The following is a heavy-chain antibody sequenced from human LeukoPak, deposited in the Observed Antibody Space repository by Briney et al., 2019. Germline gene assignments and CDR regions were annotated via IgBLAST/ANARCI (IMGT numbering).Heavy chain of an antibody. D-gene: IGHD3-9*01. CDR2: IYTSGST. J-gene: IGHJ3*02. CDR1: GGSISSGSYY. V-gene: IGHV4-61*02. CDR3: ARRSQGPTYYDILTGQEPDDAFDI. Sequence: SETLSLTCTVSGGSISSGSYYWSWIRQPAGKGLEWIGRIYTSGSTNYNPSLKSRVTISVDTSKNQFSLKLSSVTAADTAVYYCARRSQGPTYYDILTGQEPDDAFDIWGQGTMVTVSS.